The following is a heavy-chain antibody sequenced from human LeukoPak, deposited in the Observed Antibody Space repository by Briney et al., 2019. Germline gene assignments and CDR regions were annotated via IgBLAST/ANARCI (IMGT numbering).Heavy chain of an antibody. Sequence: GGSLRLSCAASGFSFDDYGMSWVRQVPGKGLEWVTGINWNGDRTSYVDSVKGRFTISRGNAKNSLYLQMNSLRAEDTAVYYCARDLTVTSTCWFDRWGQGTLVTVSS. CDR2: INWNGDRT. D-gene: IGHD4-11*01. J-gene: IGHJ5*02. CDR3: ARDLTVTSTCWFDR. V-gene: IGHV3-20*04. CDR1: GFSFDDYG.